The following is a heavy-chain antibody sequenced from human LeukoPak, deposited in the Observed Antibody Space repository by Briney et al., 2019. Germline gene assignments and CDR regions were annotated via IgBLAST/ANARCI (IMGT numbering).Heavy chain of an antibody. V-gene: IGHV3-7*01. Sequence: GGSLRLSCEASGFTFSNYWMKWVRQAPGKGLEWVAYIKQDGSEIHYVDSVRGRFTISRDNAKNSLYLQMNSLRAEDTAVYYCTRAFSGSFDYWGQGTLVTVSS. J-gene: IGHJ4*02. CDR1: GFTFSNYW. CDR3: TRAFSGSFDY. CDR2: IKQDGSEI. D-gene: IGHD1-26*01.